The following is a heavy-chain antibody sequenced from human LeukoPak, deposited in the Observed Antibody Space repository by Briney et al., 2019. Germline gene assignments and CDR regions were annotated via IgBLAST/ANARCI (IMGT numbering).Heavy chain of an antibody. Sequence: ASVTVSCKASGYTFTGYYMHWVRQAPGQGLEWMGWINPNSSGTNYAQKFQGRVTMTRDASISTAYMELSRLRSDDTAVYYCARGGTGIFGVVIIYPFDYWGQGTLVTVSS. J-gene: IGHJ4*02. D-gene: IGHD3-3*01. CDR2: INPNSSGT. V-gene: IGHV1-2*02. CDR1: GYTFTGYY. CDR3: ARGGTGIFGVVIIYPFDY.